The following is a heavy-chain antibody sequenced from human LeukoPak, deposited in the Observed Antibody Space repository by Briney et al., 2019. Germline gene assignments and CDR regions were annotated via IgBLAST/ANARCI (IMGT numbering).Heavy chain of an antibody. V-gene: IGHV1-2*02. CDR2: INPNSGGT. CDR3: AREGRGWYFDL. D-gene: IGHD3-10*01. CDR1: GYGFTGYY. Sequence: GASVKVSCKASGYGFTGYYMHWVCQAPGQGLEWMGWINPNSGGTNYAQKYQGRVTMTRDTSIGTAYMDLSRLRSDDTAVYYCAREGRGWYFDLWGRGTLVTVSS. J-gene: IGHJ2*01.